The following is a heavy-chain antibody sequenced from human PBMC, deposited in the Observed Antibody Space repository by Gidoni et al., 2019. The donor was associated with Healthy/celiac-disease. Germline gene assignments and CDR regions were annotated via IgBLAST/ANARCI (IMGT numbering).Heavy chain of an antibody. V-gene: IGHV3-23*04. Sequence: EVQLVESGGGLVQPGGSLRLSCAASGFTFSSYSMSWVRQAPGKGLEWVSANSGSGGSTYYADSVKGRFTISRDNSKNTLYLQMNSLRAEDTAVYYCAKDLGSGSFFDYWGQGTLVTVSS. CDR3: AKDLGSGSFFDY. CDR2: NSGSGGST. CDR1: GFTFSSYS. D-gene: IGHD3-22*01. J-gene: IGHJ4*02.